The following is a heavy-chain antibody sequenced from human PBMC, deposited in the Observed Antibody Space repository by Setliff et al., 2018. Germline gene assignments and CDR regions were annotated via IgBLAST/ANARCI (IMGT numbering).Heavy chain of an antibody. D-gene: IGHD2-2*02. CDR2: TIPVFGTT. CDR1: GGTFSSYG. Sequence: SVKVSCKASGGTFSSYGISWVRQAPGQGLEWMGGTIPVFGTTDYAQKFQGRVTIMTDESTSTAYMELRSLRPDDTAVYYCVRGSGPWVVVAIPFDRWGQGTLVTVSS. CDR3: VRGSGPWVVVAIPFDR. J-gene: IGHJ4*02. V-gene: IGHV1-69*05.